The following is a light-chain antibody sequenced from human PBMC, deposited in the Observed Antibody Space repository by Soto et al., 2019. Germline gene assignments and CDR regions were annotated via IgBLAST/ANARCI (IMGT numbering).Light chain of an antibody. V-gene: IGLV2-8*01. CDR1: SSDVGGYNY. J-gene: IGLJ2*01. CDR2: EVT. Sequence: QSALTQPPSASGSPGQSVTISCTGTSSDVGGYNYVSWYQQHPGKAPKLIIYEVTKWPSGIPDRFSGSKSGNTASLTVSGLQAEDEADYYCCSYAGSNNLIFGGGTKLTVL. CDR3: CSYAGSNNLI.